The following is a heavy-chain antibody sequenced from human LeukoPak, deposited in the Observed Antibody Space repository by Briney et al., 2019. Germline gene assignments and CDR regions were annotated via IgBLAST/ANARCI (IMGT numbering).Heavy chain of an antibody. J-gene: IGHJ6*02. CDR2: IKEDESEK. D-gene: IGHD3-10*01. CDR1: GFTFSDFG. V-gene: IGHV3-7*01. Sequence: GGSLRLSCAASGFTFSDFGMNWVRQAAGKGLEWVAHIKEDESEKHYVDSVKGRFTVSRDNAENSVSLQMNSLRVEDTGVYYCAGGRSFYGWGMDVWGQGTTVTVSS. CDR3: AGGRSFYGWGMDV.